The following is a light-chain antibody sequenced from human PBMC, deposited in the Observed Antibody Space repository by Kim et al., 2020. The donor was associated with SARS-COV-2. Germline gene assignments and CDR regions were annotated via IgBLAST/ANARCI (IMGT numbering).Light chain of an antibody. CDR3: QVWDSSSDHPV. CDR1: NIRSKS. V-gene: IGLV3-21*04. Sequence: PGKTARITCGGNNIRSKSVHWYQQKPGQAPVLVIYYDSDRPSGIPERFSGSNSGNTATLTISRVEAGDEADYYCQVWDSSSDHPVFGGGTQLTVL. CDR2: YDS. J-gene: IGLJ2*01.